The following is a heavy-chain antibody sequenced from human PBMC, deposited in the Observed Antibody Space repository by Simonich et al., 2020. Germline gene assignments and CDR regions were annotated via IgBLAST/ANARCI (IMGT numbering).Heavy chain of an antibody. Sequence: QVQLVQSGAEVKKPGASVKVSCKASGYTFTSYHINWVRQATGQGREWMGCMNPKSGNTGYAQKFQGRVTITRNTSISTAYMELSSLRSEDTAVYYCARTYSGSYYYFDYWGQGTLVTVSS. CDR1: GYTFTSYH. CDR3: ARTYSGSYYYFDY. D-gene: IGHD1-26*01. V-gene: IGHV1-8*03. CDR2: MNPKSGNT. J-gene: IGHJ4*02.